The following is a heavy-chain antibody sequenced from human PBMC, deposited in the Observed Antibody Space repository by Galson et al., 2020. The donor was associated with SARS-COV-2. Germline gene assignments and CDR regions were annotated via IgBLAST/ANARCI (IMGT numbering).Heavy chain of an antibody. J-gene: IGHJ2*01. CDR1: GLTFNKYT. CDR2: MSSSGSQR. CDR3: ARAVGTAVFYYWYFDL. Sequence: GGSLRLSCATSGLTFNKYTMNWIRQAPGQGPEWLSSMSSSGSQRFYAASVRGRFTISRDDARNSLYLQMNSLSAEDTAVYYCARAVGTAVFYYWYFDLWGRGTLVTVSS. D-gene: IGHD1-26*01. V-gene: IGHV3-21*01.